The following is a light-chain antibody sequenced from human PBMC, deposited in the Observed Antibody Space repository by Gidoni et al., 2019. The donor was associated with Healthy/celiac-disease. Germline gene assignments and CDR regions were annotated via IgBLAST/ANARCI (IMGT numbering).Light chain of an antibody. CDR3: QQRSNWPPMYT. CDR1: QSVSSY. CDR2: DAS. Sequence: DIVLTHSPATLSLSPGERATLSCSASQSVSSYLAWYQQKPGQAPRLLIYDASNRATGIPARLSGSGSGTDFTLTISSLEPEDFAVYYCQQRSNWPPMYTFXQXTKLEIK. V-gene: IGKV3-11*01. J-gene: IGKJ2*01.